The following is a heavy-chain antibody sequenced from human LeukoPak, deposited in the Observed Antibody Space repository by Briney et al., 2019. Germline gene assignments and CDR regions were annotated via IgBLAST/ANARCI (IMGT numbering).Heavy chain of an antibody. CDR3: ARGLWPNYYLDF. CDR2: IYTRGST. J-gene: IGHJ4*02. CDR1: GGSISSGSYY. Sequence: SETLSLTCSVSGGSISSGSYYWSWIRQPAGKGLEWIGRIYTRGSTDYNPSLKSRVTISVDTSKNQFSLKLNSVTAADTAVYYCARGLWPNYYLDFWGQGTLVTVSS. D-gene: IGHD5-18*01. V-gene: IGHV4-61*02.